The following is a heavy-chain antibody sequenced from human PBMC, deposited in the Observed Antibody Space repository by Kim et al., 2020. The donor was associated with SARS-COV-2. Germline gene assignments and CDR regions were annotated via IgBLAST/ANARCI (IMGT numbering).Heavy chain of an antibody. CDR3: ARGPIFGVAA. D-gene: IGHD3-3*01. CDR2: INHSGST. CDR1: GGSFSGYY. V-gene: IGHV4-34*01. Sequence: SETLSLTCAVYGGSFSGYYWSWIRQPPGKGLEWIGEINHSGSTNYNPSLKSRVTISVDTSKNQFSLKLSSVTAADTAVYYCARGPIFGVAAWGQGTLVTVSS. J-gene: IGHJ5*02.